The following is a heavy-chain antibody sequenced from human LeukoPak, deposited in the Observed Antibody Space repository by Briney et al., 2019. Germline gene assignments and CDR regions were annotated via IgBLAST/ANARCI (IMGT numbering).Heavy chain of an antibody. V-gene: IGHV4-30-4*07. CDR3: AKGCYDILTGPQRYCAL. CDR1: GDSISSGGYS. CDR2: IHDSGST. J-gene: IGHJ2*01. Sequence: SETLSLTCAVSGDSISSGGYSWSWIRQTPGKGLEWIAYIHDSGSTYNNPSLKSRASISIDTSKNQFSLKLSSVTAADTAVYYCAKGCYDILTGPQRYCALWGRGTLVTVSS. D-gene: IGHD3-9*01.